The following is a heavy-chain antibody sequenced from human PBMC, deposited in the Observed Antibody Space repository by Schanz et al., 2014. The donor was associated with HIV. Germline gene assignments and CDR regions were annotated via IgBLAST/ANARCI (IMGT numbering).Heavy chain of an antibody. J-gene: IGHJ6*02. D-gene: IGHD6-6*01. CDR3: ANTEYPYSSSSDYYYGMDV. CDR1: GFTFGTTW. CDR2: ITPDGSVT. V-gene: IGHV3-74*01. Sequence: DVQLVESGGGLIQPGESLRLSCVASGFTFGTTWMYWVRQGPGKGLTWVSYITPDGSVTYADSVKGRFTASRDSSKNTLFLQMNSLRAEDTAVYYCANTEYPYSSSSDYYYGMDVWGQGTTVTVSS.